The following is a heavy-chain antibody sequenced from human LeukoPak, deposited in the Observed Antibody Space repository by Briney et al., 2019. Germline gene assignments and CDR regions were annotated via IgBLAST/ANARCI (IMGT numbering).Heavy chain of an antibody. V-gene: IGHV3-53*01. CDR2: IYSGGST. CDR1: GFTVSSKY. D-gene: IGHD3-22*01. Sequence: GGSLRLSCAASGFTVSSKYMSWVRQAPGKGLEWVLLIYSGGSTYYADSVKGRFTISRDDSKNTLYLQMNILRAEDTAVYYCARMGDSSGYYYGPVFAWGQGTLVTVSS. CDR3: ARMGDSSGYYYGPVFA. J-gene: IGHJ5*02.